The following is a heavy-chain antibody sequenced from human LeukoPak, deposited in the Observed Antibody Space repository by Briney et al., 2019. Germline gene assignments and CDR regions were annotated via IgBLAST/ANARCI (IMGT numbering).Heavy chain of an antibody. D-gene: IGHD5-12*01. V-gene: IGHV4-39*07. Sequence: SETLSLTCTVSGGSISSSNYYWGWIRQPPGKGLEWIGSIYYSGTTHYNPSLESRVTISVDTSKNQFSLKLSSVTAADKAVYYCARSCRILDIVATIRARLGGNGFDIWGQGTMVTVSS. CDR2: IYYSGTT. J-gene: IGHJ3*02. CDR3: ARSCRILDIVATIRARLGGNGFDI. CDR1: GGSISSSNYY.